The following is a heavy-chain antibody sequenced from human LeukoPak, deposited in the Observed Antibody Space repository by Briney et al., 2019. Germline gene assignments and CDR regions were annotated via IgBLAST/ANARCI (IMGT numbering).Heavy chain of an antibody. Sequence: SVKVSCKASGGTFSSYAISWVRQAPGQGLEWMGGIIPIFGTANYAQKFQGRVTITADKSTSTAYMELSSLRSDDTAVYYCARADHYYCYYMDVWGKGTTVTVSS. V-gene: IGHV1-69*06. CDR3: ARADHYYCYYMDV. CDR1: GGTFSSYA. J-gene: IGHJ6*03. CDR2: IIPIFGTA.